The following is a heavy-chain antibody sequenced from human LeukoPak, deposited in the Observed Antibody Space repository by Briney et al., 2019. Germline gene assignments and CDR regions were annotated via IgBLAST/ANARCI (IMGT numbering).Heavy chain of an antibody. CDR2: MNPNSGNT. CDR1: GYTFISYD. J-gene: IGHJ5*02. CDR3: AAVQLKLYSGSYQNWFDP. V-gene: IGHV1-8*01. Sequence: ASVKVSCKASGYTFISYDINWVRQATGQGLEWMGWMNPNSGNTGYAQKFQGRVTMTRNTSISTAYMELSSLRSEDTAVYYCAAVQLKLYSGSYQNWFDPWGQGTLVTVSS. D-gene: IGHD1-26*01.